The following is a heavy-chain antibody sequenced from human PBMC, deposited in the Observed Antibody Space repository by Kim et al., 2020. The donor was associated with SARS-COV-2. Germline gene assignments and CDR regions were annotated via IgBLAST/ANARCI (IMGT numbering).Heavy chain of an antibody. V-gene: IGHV3-30-3*01. CDR3: ARERVVVAGDALDI. Sequence: GGSLRLSCAASGFTFSIHAMHWVRQAPGKGLEWVAIISKDGNIEYYADSVKGRFIISRDNSKSTLYVQLNSLRTDDTAVYYCARERVVVAGDALDIWGEGTMVTVSS. D-gene: IGHD3-22*01. CDR1: GFTFSIHA. J-gene: IGHJ3*02. CDR2: ISKDGNIE.